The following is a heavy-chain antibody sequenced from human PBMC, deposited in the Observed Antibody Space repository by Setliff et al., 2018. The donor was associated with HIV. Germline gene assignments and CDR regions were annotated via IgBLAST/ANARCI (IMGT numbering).Heavy chain of an antibody. J-gene: IGHJ4*02. Sequence: SETLSLTCSVSSSISSGGYYWTWIRQPAGKGLEWIGHVSTSGNSNYNPSLKSRITISLDTSKSHFSLKLHSVTAADTAVYYCARRAFKDGYKRSYFDYWGQGTLVTVSS. D-gene: IGHD5-12*01. CDR1: SSISSGGYY. V-gene: IGHV4-61*09. CDR2: VSTSGNS. CDR3: ARRAFKDGYKRSYFDY.